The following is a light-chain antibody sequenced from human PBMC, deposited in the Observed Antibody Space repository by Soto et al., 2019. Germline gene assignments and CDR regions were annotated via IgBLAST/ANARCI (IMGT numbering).Light chain of an antibody. Sequence: DIQMTQSPSSLSASVGDRITITCRASPTISTYLNWYQQKPGKAPKLLISAASRLQSRVPSRFTGSEPETEFTLTISSLQPEELATYYVKQSHVIPYIFGQGTKVEI. V-gene: IGKV1-39*01. CDR2: AAS. CDR3: KQSHVIPYI. J-gene: IGKJ2*01. CDR1: PTISTY.